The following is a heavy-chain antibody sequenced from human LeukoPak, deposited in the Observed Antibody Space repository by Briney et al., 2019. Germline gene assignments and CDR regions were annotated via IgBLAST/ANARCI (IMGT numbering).Heavy chain of an antibody. CDR3: ARQPAASPYYYYYGMDV. J-gene: IGHJ6*02. CDR2: IYYSGST. CDR1: GGSLSSSSYY. Sequence: SETLSLTCTVSGGSLSSSSYYWGWLRQPPGKGLEWIGSIYYSGSTYYNPSLKSRVTISVDTSKNQFSLKLSSVTAADTAVYYCARQPAASPYYYYYGMDVWGQGTTVTVYS. D-gene: IGHD2-2*01. V-gene: IGHV4-39*01.